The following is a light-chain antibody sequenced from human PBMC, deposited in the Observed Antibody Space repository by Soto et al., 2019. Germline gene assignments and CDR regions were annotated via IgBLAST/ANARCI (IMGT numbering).Light chain of an antibody. CDR3: SSYTIISTLYV. V-gene: IGLV2-14*01. CDR2: EVS. CDR1: SSDVGGYNF. Sequence: QSALTQPRSVSGSPGQSVTISCTGTSSDVGGYNFVSWYQQHPGKAPELMIYEVSHRPSGVSNRFSGSKSDNTASLTISGLQAEDEADYYCSSYTIISTLYVFGTGTKVTVL. J-gene: IGLJ1*01.